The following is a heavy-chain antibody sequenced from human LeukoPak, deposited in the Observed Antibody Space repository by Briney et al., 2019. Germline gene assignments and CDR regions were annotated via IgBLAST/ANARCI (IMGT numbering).Heavy chain of an antibody. Sequence: NPSETLSLTCTVSGYSISSGYYWGWIRPPPGKGLEWIGYIYYSGSTNYNPSLKSRVTISVDTSKNQFSLKLSSVTAADTAVYYCARDEVADWNDSYPRAFYYYYYGMDVWGQGTLVTVSS. CDR1: GYSISSGYY. J-gene: IGHJ6*02. V-gene: IGHV4-38-2*02. CDR3: ARDEVADWNDSYPRAFYYYYYGMDV. CDR2: IYYSGST. D-gene: IGHD1-1*01.